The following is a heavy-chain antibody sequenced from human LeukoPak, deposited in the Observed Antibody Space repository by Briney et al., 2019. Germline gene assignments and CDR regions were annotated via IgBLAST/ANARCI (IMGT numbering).Heavy chain of an antibody. D-gene: IGHD4/OR15-4a*01. V-gene: IGHV3-73*01. Sequence: PGGSLRLSCAASGFNFGGSAMHWVRQTSGKGLEWVGRIRSKSNRYATVYAASVKGRFTISRDDSKNTAYLQMNSLKTEDTAVYYCTTLKTSAMVLTEWYFDLWGRGTLVTVSS. J-gene: IGHJ2*01. CDR2: IRSKSNRYAT. CDR3: TTLKTSAMVLTEWYFDL. CDR1: GFNFGGSA.